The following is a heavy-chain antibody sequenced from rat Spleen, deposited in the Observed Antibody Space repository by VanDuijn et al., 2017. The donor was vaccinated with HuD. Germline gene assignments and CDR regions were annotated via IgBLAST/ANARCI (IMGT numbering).Heavy chain of an antibody. J-gene: IGHJ3*01. D-gene: IGHD1-11*01. Sequence: EVQLVESDGGLVQPGRSLKLSCAVSGFTFSDNYMAWVRQAPTKGLEWVATISHDGSRTYYRDSVKGRFTISRDNAKSILYLQLDSLRSEDTATYYCAIRDGGFPGWGQGTLVTVSS. CDR1: GFTFSDNY. CDR3: AIRDGGFPG. V-gene: IGHV5-29*01. CDR2: ISHDGSRT.